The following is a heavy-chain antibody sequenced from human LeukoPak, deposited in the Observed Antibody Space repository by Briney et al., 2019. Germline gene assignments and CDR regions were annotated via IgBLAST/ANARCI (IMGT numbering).Heavy chain of an antibody. CDR3: ARHITGSGSAFDH. J-gene: IGHJ2*01. CDR1: GTFFSSYF. D-gene: IGHD3-10*01. Sequence: SETLSLTCTVSGTFFSSYFWGWIRQPPGKGLEWTAYIHYNGDTSYNPSLKSRVTISVGPSRNQFSLQLSSVTAADTAAYYCARHITGSGSAFDHWGRGTLVTVSS. CDR2: IHYNGDT. V-gene: IGHV4-59*08.